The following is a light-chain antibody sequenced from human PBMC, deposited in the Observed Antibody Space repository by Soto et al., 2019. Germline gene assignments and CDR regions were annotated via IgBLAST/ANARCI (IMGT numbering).Light chain of an antibody. CDR3: QQFSSYPLT. Sequence: EVVFTQSPGTLSLSPGERATLSCRASQTVRNNYLAWYQQKLGQAPRLLIYDASSRATGIPDRFSGGGSGTDFTLTISRLEPEDFAVYYCQQFSSYPLTFGGGTKVDIK. CDR2: DAS. V-gene: IGKV3-20*01. J-gene: IGKJ4*01. CDR1: QTVRNNY.